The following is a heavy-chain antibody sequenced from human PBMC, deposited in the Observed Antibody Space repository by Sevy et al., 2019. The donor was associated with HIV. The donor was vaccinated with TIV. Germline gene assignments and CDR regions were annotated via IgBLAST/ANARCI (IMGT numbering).Heavy chain of an antibody. CDR1: GGTFNSDA. J-gene: IGHJ4*02. CDR2: ISPIFRTT. V-gene: IGHV1-69*13. D-gene: IGHD1-26*01. Sequence: ASVKVSCKASGGTFNSDAITWVRQAPGQGLEWMGGISPIFRTTNYAQNFQGRVTITADEFATTAYMELGSLRSEDTAVYYCARGGTYLPKFFDSWGQGTLVTVSS. CDR3: ARGGTYLPKFFDS.